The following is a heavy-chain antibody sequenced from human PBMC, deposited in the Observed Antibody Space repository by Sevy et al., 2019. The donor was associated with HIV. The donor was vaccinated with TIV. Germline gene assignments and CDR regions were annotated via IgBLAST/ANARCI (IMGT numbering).Heavy chain of an antibody. Sequence: GGSLRLSCAASGFTFSSHAMSWVRQAPGKGLEWVSAISGSGGSTYYADSVKGRFTISRDNSKNTLYLQMNSLRAEDTAVYYCAKDPYYYVWGSYRYNDAFDIWGQGTMVTVSS. V-gene: IGHV3-23*01. J-gene: IGHJ3*02. D-gene: IGHD3-16*02. CDR3: AKDPYYYVWGSYRYNDAFDI. CDR2: ISGSGGST. CDR1: GFTFSSHA.